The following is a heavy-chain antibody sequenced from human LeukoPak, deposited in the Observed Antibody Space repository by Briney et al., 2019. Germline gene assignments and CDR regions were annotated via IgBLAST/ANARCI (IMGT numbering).Heavy chain of an antibody. V-gene: IGHV3-48*01. Sequence: GGSLRLSCAASGFTFSSYSMNWVRQAPGKGLEWVSYVSSSSSTIHYADSVKGRFTISRDNFKNTLYLQMNSLRAEDTAVYYCAKDTNLITEYDAFDIWGQGTMVTVSS. CDR2: VSSSSSTI. J-gene: IGHJ3*02. D-gene: IGHD1-20*01. CDR3: AKDTNLITEYDAFDI. CDR1: GFTFSSYS.